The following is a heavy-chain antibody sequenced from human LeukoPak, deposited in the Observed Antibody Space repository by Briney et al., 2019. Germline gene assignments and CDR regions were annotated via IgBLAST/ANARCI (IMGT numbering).Heavy chain of an antibody. J-gene: IGHJ4*02. CDR1: GGSFNGYY. CDR3: ARFSGSYYRSHRNFFDY. V-gene: IGHV4-34*01. D-gene: IGHD1-26*01. CDR2: INHSGST. Sequence: SETLSLTCAVYGGSFNGYYWTWIRQPPGKGLEWIGEINHSGSTNYNPSLKSRVTISVDTSKNQFSLKLSSVTAADTAVYYCARFSGSYYRSHRNFFDYWGQGTLVTVSS.